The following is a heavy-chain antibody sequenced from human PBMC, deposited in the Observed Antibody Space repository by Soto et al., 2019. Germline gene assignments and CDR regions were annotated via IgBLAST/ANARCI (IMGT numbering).Heavy chain of an antibody. CDR2: IYYSGST. J-gene: IGHJ4*02. CDR3: ARDRGQLWPLDY. V-gene: IGHV4-59*12. Sequence: SETLSLTCTVSGGSISSYYWSWIRQPPGKGLEWIGYIYYSGSTNYNPSLKSRVTISVDTSKNQFSLKLSSVTAADTAVYYCARDRGQLWPLDYWGQGTLVTVSS. D-gene: IGHD5-18*01. CDR1: GGSISSYY.